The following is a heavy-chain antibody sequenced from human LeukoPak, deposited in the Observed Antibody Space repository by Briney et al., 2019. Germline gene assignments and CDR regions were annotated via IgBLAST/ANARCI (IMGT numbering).Heavy chain of an antibody. V-gene: IGHV4-34*01. J-gene: IGHJ4*02. Sequence: SETLSLTCAVYGGSFSGYYWSWIRQPPGKGLEWIGEINHSGSTNYNPSLKSRVTISVDTSKNQFSLKLSSVTAAGTAVYYCARGTRYGYRYWGQGTLVTVSS. CDR3: ARGTRYGYRY. CDR2: INHSGST. CDR1: GGSFSGYY. D-gene: IGHD3-16*02.